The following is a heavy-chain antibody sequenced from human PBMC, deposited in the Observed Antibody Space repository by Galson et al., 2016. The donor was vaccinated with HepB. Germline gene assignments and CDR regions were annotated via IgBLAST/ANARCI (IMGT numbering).Heavy chain of an antibody. CDR3: AREGHTSGYCGDFDP. D-gene: IGHD3-22*01. V-gene: IGHV3-23*01. Sequence: SLRLSFAASGLTFGSHIMAWVRQAPGKGLEWVSTISTIDGSTYYADSVKGRFTISGDKSKNTMYLQMNSLRAEDTAVYYCAREGHTSGYCGDFDPWGQGTLVSVSS. CDR2: ISTIDGST. J-gene: IGHJ5*02. CDR1: GLTFGSHI.